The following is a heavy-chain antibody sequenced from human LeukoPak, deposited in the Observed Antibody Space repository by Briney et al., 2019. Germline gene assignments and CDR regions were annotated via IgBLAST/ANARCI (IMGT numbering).Heavy chain of an antibody. CDR1: GFTFSSFG. CDR3: AKGWNGDYADF. J-gene: IGHJ4*02. V-gene: IGHV3-30*18. CDR2: ISYDGGNK. D-gene: IGHD4-17*01. Sequence: GGSLRLSCAASGFTFSSFGMHWVRQAPGKGLEWVALISYDGGNKYYTDSVKGRFTISRDNSKNTLYLQMNSLRAEDTAVYYCAKGWNGDYADFWGQGALVTVSS.